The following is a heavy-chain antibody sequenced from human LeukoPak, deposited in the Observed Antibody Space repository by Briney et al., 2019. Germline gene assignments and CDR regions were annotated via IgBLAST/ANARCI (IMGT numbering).Heavy chain of an antibody. D-gene: IGHD1-1*01. CDR1: GYSFTSYW. J-gene: IGHJ4*02. CDR2: IYPGDSDT. V-gene: IGHV5-51*01. Sequence: ESLKISCKGSGYSFTSYWIGWVRQMPGKGLEWMGIIYPGDSDTRYRPSFQGQVTISADKSISTAYLQWSSLNTSDTAMYYCARYTDHYYFDYWGQGTLVTVSS. CDR3: ARYTDHYYFDY.